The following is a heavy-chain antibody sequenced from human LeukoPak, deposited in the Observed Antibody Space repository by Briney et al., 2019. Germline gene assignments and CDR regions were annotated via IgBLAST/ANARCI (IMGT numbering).Heavy chain of an antibody. V-gene: IGHV4-30-4*02. CDR3: ARDRRDDFWSGDFDY. CDR1: GGSISSGDYY. Sequence: SETLSLTCTVSGGSISSGDYYWSWIRQPPGKGLEWIGYIYYSGGTYYNPSLKSRVTISVDTSKNQFSLKLSSVTAADTAVYYCARDRRDDFWSGDFDYWGQGTLVTVSS. D-gene: IGHD3-3*01. J-gene: IGHJ4*02. CDR2: IYYSGGT.